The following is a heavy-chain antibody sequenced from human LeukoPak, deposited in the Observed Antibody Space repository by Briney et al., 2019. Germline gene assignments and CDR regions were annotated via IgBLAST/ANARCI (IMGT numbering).Heavy chain of an antibody. V-gene: IGHV4-31*03. Sequence: PSETLSLTCTVSGGSISSGGYYWSWIRQHPGKGLEWIGYIYYSGSTNYNPSLKSRVTISVDTSKNQFSLKLSSVTAADTAVYYCARARWFGVGSRPSRGWFDPWGQGTLVTVSS. D-gene: IGHD3-10*01. CDR2: IYYSGST. CDR3: ARARWFGVGSRPSRGWFDP. CDR1: GGSISSGGYY. J-gene: IGHJ5*02.